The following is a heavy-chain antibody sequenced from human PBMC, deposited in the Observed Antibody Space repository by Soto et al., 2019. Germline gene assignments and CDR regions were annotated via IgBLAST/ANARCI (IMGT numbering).Heavy chain of an antibody. J-gene: IGHJ4*02. CDR1: VYPFTGDH. D-gene: IGHD3-22*01. V-gene: IGHV1-2*02. CDR2: INPNSGGT. CDR3: ARVKSYSDSSGYSVLDY. Sequence: VSVKVDFKSYVYPFTGDHIHFVRQATGQGLEWMGWINPNSGGTNYAQKFQGRVTMTRDTSISTAYMELRRLRSDDTAVYYCARVKSYSDSSGYSVLDYWGQGTMVTVYS.